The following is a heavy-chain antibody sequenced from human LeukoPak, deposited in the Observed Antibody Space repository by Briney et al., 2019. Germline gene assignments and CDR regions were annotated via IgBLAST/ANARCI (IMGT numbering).Heavy chain of an antibody. V-gene: IGHV4-59*01. J-gene: IGHJ5*02. Sequence: SETLSLTCTVSRGSISGYSWSWIRQSPGGGLEGIGYIYYSGDTAYNPSLRRRVTLSVETSKNQFSLQLRSVNTADTAVYYCVRGPYGASISKWFDPWGQGTQVIVSP. D-gene: IGHD4/OR15-4a*01. CDR3: VRGPYGASISKWFDP. CDR2: IYYSGDT. CDR1: RGSISGYS.